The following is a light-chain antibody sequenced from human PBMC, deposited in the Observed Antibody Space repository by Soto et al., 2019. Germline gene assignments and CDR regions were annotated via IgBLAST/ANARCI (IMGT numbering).Light chain of an antibody. CDR1: QSVTSSY. V-gene: IGKV3-20*01. J-gene: IGKJ1*01. CDR2: GAS. CDR3: QQYNNWPPIT. Sequence: EIVLTQSPGTLSLSPGERATLSCRASQSVTSSYLAWYQQKPGQAPRLLIYGASSRATGIRDRFSGSGSGTEFTLTISSLQSEDFAVYYCQQYNNWPPITFGQGTKVDNK.